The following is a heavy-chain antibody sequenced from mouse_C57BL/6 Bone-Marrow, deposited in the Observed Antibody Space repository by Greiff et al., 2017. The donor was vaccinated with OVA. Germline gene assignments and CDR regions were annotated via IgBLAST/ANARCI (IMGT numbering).Heavy chain of an antibody. CDR1: GYTFTSYW. V-gene: IGHV1-69*01. D-gene: IGHD1-1*01. CDR3: ARFTTVVANWYFDG. Sequence: QVQLQQPGAELVMPGASVKLSCKASGYTFTSYWMHWVKQRPGQGLEWIGEIDPSDSYTNYNQKFKGKSTLTVDKSSSTAYMQLSSLTSEDSAVYYFARFTTVVANWYFDGWGTGTTVTVSS. CDR2: IDPSDSYT. J-gene: IGHJ1*03.